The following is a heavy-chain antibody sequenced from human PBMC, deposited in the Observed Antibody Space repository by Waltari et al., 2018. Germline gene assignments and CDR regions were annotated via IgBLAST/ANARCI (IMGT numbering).Heavy chain of an antibody. CDR2: IYPGDSDT. V-gene: IGHV5-51*01. Sequence: YSFTRYWIGWVRQMPGKGLEWMGIIYPGDSDTRYSPSFQGQVTISADKSISTAYLQWSSLKASDTAMYYCARRGYSGYDYFDYWGQGTLVTVSS. CDR1: YSFTRYW. J-gene: IGHJ4*02. D-gene: IGHD5-12*01. CDR3: ARRGYSGYDYFDY.